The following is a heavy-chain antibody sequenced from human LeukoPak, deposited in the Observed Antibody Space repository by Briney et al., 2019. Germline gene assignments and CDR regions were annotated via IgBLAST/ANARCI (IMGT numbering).Heavy chain of an antibody. CDR2: ISAYNGNT. J-gene: IGHJ4*02. CDR3: ARDTAGSGSYYLDY. V-gene: IGHV1-18*01. CDR1: GYTFTSYG. D-gene: IGHD1-26*01. Sequence: ASVKVSCKASGYTFTSYGISWVRQAPGQGLERMGWISAYNGNTNYAQKLQGRVTMTTDTSTSTAYMELRSLRSDDTAVYYCARDTAGSGSYYLDYWGQGTLVTVSS.